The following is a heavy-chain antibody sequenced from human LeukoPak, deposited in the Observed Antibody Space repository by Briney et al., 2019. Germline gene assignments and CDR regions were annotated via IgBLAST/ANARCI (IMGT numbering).Heavy chain of an antibody. V-gene: IGHV3-33*01. CDR1: GFTFSSYG. D-gene: IGHD6-19*01. J-gene: IGHJ4*02. CDR3: ARDGAYSSGCKGDFDY. CDR2: IWYDGSNK. Sequence: RSLTLSCAASGFTFSSYGMHWVRQAPGKGLEWVAVIWYDGSNKYYADSVKGRFTISRDNSKNTLYLQMNSLRAEDTAVYYCARDGAYSSGCKGDFDYWGPGNLGSVSS.